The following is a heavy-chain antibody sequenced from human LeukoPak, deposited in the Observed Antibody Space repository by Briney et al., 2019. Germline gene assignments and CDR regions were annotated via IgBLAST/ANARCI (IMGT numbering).Heavy chain of an antibody. CDR1: GFTFSSYS. CDR3: ARDGSSWFEYYYYYGMDV. CDR2: ISSSSSYI. Sequence: GGSLRLSCAASGFTFSSYSMNWVRQAPGKGLEWVSSISSSSSYIYYADSVKGRFTISRDNAKNSLYLQMNSLRAEDTAVYYCARDGSSWFEYYYYYGMDVWGQGTTVTVSS. J-gene: IGHJ6*02. V-gene: IGHV3-21*01. D-gene: IGHD6-13*01.